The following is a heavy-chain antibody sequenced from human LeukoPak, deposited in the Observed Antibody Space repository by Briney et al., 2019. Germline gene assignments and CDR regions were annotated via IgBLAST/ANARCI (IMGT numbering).Heavy chain of an antibody. CDR3: ARGEGSCSGGSCYSLLFDY. V-gene: IGHV4-30-2*01. J-gene: IGHJ4*02. Sequence: SETLSLTCTVSGGSISSYSWSWIRQPPGKGLESIGYIYHSGSTYYNPSLKSRVTISVDRSKNQFSLKLSSVTAAATAVYYCARGEGSCSGGSCYSLLFDYWGQGTLVTVSS. D-gene: IGHD2-15*01. CDR2: IYHSGST. CDR1: GGSISSYS.